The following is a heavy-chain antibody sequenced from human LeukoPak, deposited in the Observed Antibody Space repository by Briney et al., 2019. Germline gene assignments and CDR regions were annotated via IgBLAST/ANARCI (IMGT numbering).Heavy chain of an antibody. Sequence: GGSLRLSCAASAFNFNNAWMNWVRQAPGKGLEWVSSISSSSSYIYYADSVKGRFTISRDNAKNSLYLQMNSLRAEDTAVYYCARSPGILLWFGELYNWFDPWGQGTLVTVSS. CDR3: ARSPGILLWFGELYNWFDP. J-gene: IGHJ5*02. D-gene: IGHD3-10*01. V-gene: IGHV3-21*01. CDR2: ISSSSSYI. CDR1: AFNFNNAW.